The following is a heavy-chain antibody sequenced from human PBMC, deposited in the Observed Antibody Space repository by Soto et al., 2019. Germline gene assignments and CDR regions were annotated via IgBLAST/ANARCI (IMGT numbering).Heavy chain of an antibody. CDR2: IYHSGST. J-gene: IGHJ6*02. CDR3: ARAGIVQVSYAMDV. CDR1: GGSIGGDS. D-gene: IGHD2-8*01. V-gene: IGHV4-59*01. Sequence: SETLSLSCTVSGGSIGGDSWSWIRQSPGKGLDFIGYIYHSGSTNYNPSLKSRVTISMDTSKNQFSLRLSSVTAADTAVYYCARAGIVQVSYAMDVWGQGTTVTVSS.